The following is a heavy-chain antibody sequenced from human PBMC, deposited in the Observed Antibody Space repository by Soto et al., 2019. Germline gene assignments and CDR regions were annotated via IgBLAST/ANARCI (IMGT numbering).Heavy chain of an antibody. Sequence: ASVKVSCKASGYTFTSYYMHWVRQAPGQGLEWMGIINPSGGSTSYAQKFQGRVTMTRDTSTSTVYMELSSLRSEDTAVYYCARDVAGYCSGGSCYRFYYGMDVWGQGTTVTVSS. D-gene: IGHD2-15*01. J-gene: IGHJ6*02. V-gene: IGHV1-46*01. CDR3: ARDVAGYCSGGSCYRFYYGMDV. CDR1: GYTFTSYY. CDR2: INPSGGST.